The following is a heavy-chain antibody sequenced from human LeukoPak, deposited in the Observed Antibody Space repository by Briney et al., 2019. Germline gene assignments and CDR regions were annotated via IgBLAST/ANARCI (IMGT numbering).Heavy chain of an antibody. Sequence: PSETLSLTCTVSGGSISSYYWSWLRQPPGKGLEWIGYIYYSGSTNYNPSLKSRVTTSVDTSKNQFSLKLSSVTAADTAVYYCARGSTVTKGYYYYYYMDVWGKGTTVTVSS. V-gene: IGHV4-59*01. J-gene: IGHJ6*03. CDR2: IYYSGST. D-gene: IGHD4-17*01. CDR1: GGSISSYY. CDR3: ARGSTVTKGYYYYYYMDV.